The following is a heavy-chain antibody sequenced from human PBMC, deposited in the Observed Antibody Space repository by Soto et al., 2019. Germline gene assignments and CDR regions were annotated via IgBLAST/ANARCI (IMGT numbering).Heavy chain of an antibody. Sequence: SVKVSCKASGGTFSSYAISWVRQAPGQGLEWMGGIIPIFGTANYAQKFQGRVTITADESTSTAYMELSSLRSEDTAVYYCARDNRMAQQPPYYFDYWGQGTLVTVSS. CDR1: GGTFSSYA. V-gene: IGHV1-69*13. CDR2: IIPIFGTA. D-gene: IGHD6-13*01. CDR3: ARDNRMAQQPPYYFDY. J-gene: IGHJ4*02.